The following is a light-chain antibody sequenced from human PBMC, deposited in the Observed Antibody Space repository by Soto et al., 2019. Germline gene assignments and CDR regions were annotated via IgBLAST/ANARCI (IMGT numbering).Light chain of an antibody. Sequence: QSVLTQPASVSGSPGQSITISCTGSSGDIGAHESVSWYQQYPDKAPRLMIYDVAKRPSGVSTRFSGSKSGITASLTISGLQAEDEADYYCSSYTGTTTLFGGGTKVTVL. CDR1: SGDIGAHES. CDR3: SSYTGTTTL. CDR2: DVA. J-gene: IGLJ2*01. V-gene: IGLV2-14*03.